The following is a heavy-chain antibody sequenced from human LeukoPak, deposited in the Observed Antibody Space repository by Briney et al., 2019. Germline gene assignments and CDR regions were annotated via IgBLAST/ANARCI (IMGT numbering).Heavy chain of an antibody. V-gene: IGHV3-33*08. CDR1: GFTFSSYG. CDR3: ARDRRLRYYYYYMDV. CDR2: LWYDGSNK. Sequence: GGSLRLSGAASGFTFSSYGTHWVRQAPGKALDWVAVLWYDGSNKYYADSVKGRFTISRDNSKNTLYLQMNSLRAEDTAVYYCARDRRLRYYYYYMDVWGKGTTVTVSS. J-gene: IGHJ6*03.